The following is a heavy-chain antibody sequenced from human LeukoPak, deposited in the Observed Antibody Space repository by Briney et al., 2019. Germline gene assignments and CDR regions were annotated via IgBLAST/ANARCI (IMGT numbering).Heavy chain of an antibody. D-gene: IGHD6-19*01. Sequence: SQTLSLTCAISGDSVSSNSVTWNWIRQSPSRGLEWLGRTYYRSTWYNDYAVSVRGRITVNPDTSKNQFSLHLNSVTPEDTAVYYCVRYSSAPRVFDYWGQGTLVTVSS. V-gene: IGHV6-1*01. CDR2: TYYRSTWYN. CDR3: VRYSSAPRVFDY. J-gene: IGHJ4*02. CDR1: GDSVSSNSVT.